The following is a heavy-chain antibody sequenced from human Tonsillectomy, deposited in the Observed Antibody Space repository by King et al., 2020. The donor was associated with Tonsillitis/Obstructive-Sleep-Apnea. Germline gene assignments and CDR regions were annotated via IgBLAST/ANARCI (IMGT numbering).Heavy chain of an antibody. V-gene: IGHV4-34*01. D-gene: IGHD2-15*01. CDR1: GGSFSGYY. J-gene: IGHJ4*02. CDR3: ARGVVVVVGAIDYFDY. CDR2: INHSGST. Sequence: VQLQQWGAGLLKPSETLSLTCAVYGGSFSGYYWNWIRQPTGQGLEWIGEINHSGSTNYNPSLKSRVTISVDTSKNQFSLNVNSVTAADTAVYYCARGVVVVVGAIDYFDYWGQGTLVTVSS.